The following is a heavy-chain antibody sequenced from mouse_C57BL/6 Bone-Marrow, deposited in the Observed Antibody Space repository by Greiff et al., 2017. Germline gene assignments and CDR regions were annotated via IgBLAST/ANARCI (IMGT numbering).Heavy chain of an antibody. D-gene: IGHD1-1*01. CDR3: ARSYYGSSYGFAY. CDR2: IYWDDDK. J-gene: IGHJ3*01. CDR1: GFSLSTSGMG. Sequence: QVTLKESGPGILQSSQTLSLTCSFSGFSLSTSGMGVSWIRQPSGKGLEWLAHIYWDDDKRYTPSLKSRLTISKDTSRNQVFLKITSVDTADTATYDRARSYYGSSYGFAYWGQGTLVTVSA. V-gene: IGHV8-12*01.